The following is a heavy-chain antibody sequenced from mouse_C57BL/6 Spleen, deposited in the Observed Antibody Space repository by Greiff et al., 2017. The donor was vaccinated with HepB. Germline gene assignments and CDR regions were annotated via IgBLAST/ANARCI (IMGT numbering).Heavy chain of an antibody. CDR2: SRNKANDYTT. J-gene: IGHJ2*01. CDR1: GFTFSDFY. D-gene: IGHD2-2*01. Sequence: EVQVVESGGGLVQSGRSLRLSCATSGFTFSDFYMEWVRQAPGKGLEWIAASRNKANDYTTEYSASVKGRFIVSRDTSQSILYLQMNALRAEDTAIYYCARDAGYDGGYFDYWGQGTTLTVSS. CDR3: ARDAGYDGGYFDY. V-gene: IGHV7-1*01.